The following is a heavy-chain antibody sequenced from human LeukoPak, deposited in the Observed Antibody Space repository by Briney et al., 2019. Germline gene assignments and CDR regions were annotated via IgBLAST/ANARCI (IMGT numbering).Heavy chain of an antibody. CDR1: GFTFSSYG. D-gene: IGHD1-26*01. Sequence: PGGSLRLSCAASGFTFSSYGMHWVRQAPGKGLEWVAFIRSDGSNKYYADSVKGRFTISRDNSKNTLYLQLNSLRAEDTAVYYCARHAPVGGSYQGLGFYYYYYMDVWGKGTTVTVSS. J-gene: IGHJ6*03. V-gene: IGHV3-30*02. CDR3: ARHAPVGGSYQGLGFYYYYYMDV. CDR2: IRSDGSNK.